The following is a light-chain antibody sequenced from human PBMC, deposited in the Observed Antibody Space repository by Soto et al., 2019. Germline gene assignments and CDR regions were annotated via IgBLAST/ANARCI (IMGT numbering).Light chain of an antibody. Sequence: EIVLTQSPGTLSLSPGERATLSCRASQSVASRNLAWYQQKSGQAPRLLIYGASSRAIHTPDRFSGSGSGTDFTLTISGLEPEDFAVYYCQQSYSTPPFTFGPGTRVDI. CDR3: QQSYSTPPFT. V-gene: IGKV3-20*01. CDR2: GAS. J-gene: IGKJ3*01. CDR1: QSVASRN.